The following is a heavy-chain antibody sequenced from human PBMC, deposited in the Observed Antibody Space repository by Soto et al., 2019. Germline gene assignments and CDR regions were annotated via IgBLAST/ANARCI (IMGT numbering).Heavy chain of an antibody. CDR1: GYTFTSYA. J-gene: IGHJ6*02. CDR2: INAGNGNT. CDR3: ARDLAVVGTGYYYYGMDV. V-gene: IGHV1-3*01. Sequence: QVQLVQSGAEVKKPGASVKVSCKASGYTFTSYAMHWVRQAPGQRLEWMGWINAGNGNTKYSQKFQGRVTITRDTSASTAYMELSSLRSEDTAVYYCARDLAVVGTGYYYYGMDVWGQGTTVTVSS. D-gene: IGHD6-19*01.